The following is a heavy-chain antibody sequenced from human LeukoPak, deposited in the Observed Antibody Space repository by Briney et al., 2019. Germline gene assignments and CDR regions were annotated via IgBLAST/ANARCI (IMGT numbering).Heavy chain of an antibody. CDR1: GYTFTSYG. Sequence: ASVKVSCKASGYTFTSYGISWVRQAPGQGLEWMGWISAYNGNTNYAQKLQGRVTMTTDTSTSTAYMELRSLRSDDTAVYYCARAARDYYDFWSPRTPFDYWGQGTLVTVSS. J-gene: IGHJ4*02. V-gene: IGHV1-18*01. D-gene: IGHD3-3*01. CDR2: ISAYNGNT. CDR3: ARAARDYYDFWSPRTPFDY.